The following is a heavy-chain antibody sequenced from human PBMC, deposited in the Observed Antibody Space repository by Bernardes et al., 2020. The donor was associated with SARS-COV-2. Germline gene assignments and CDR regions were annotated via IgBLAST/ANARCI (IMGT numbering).Heavy chain of an antibody. J-gene: IGHJ4*02. CDR2: IYYTGST. CDR3: ARAPPEAAAGMGLFDY. V-gene: IGHV4-39*01. D-gene: IGHD6-13*01. CDR1: GGSISTSTYY. Sequence: SEPLSLTCTVSGGSISTSTYYWGWLRQSPGKGLEWIGTIYYTGSTYYNPSLKSRVTISVDTSKNQFSLRLTSVTAADTSVYYCARAPPEAAAGMGLFDYWGQGTLVTVSS.